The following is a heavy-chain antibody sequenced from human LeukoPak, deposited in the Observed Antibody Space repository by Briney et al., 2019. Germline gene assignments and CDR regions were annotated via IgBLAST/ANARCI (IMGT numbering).Heavy chain of an antibody. CDR1: GAFITIVTYY. Sequence: SETLSLTCTVSGAFITIVTYYCAWGRQSPGKGLEWIGSIWFDGNEHYNPSLRSRVGMSVDTSKNQFSLKLSSVTAADTAVYYCARGGLIGAVYYYYGMDVWGQGTTVTVSS. CDR2: IWFDGNE. V-gene: IGHV4-39*07. D-gene: IGHD3-16*01. CDR3: ARGGLIGAVYYYYGMDV. J-gene: IGHJ6*02.